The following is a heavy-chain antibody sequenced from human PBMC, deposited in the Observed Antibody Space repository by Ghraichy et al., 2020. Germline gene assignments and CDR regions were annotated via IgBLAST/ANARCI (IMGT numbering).Heavy chain of an antibody. Sequence: GESLRLSCAASGFTFSSYSMNWVRQAPGKGLEWVSSISSSSSYIYYADSVKGRFTISRDNAKNSLYLQMNSLRAEDTAVYYCARDQDTAMVVSDLSYYGMDVWGQGTTVTVS. CDR3: ARDQDTAMVVSDLSYYGMDV. V-gene: IGHV3-21*01. CDR1: GFTFSSYS. J-gene: IGHJ6*02. CDR2: ISSSSSYI. D-gene: IGHD5-18*01.